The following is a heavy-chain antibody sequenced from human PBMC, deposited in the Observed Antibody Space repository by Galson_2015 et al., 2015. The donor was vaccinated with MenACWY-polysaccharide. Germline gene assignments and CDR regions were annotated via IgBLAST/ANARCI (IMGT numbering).Heavy chain of an antibody. Sequence: SLRLSCAASGFTFSSYEMNWVRQAPGTGLEWVSYISSSGSTIYYADSVKGRFTISRDNAKNSLYLQMNSLRAEDTAVYYCARQGVVVVTDDGDAFDICGQGTMVPVFS. J-gene: IGHJ3*02. CDR3: ARQGVVVVTDDGDAFDI. CDR2: ISSSGSTI. V-gene: IGHV3-48*03. CDR1: GFTFSSYE. D-gene: IGHD2-21*02.